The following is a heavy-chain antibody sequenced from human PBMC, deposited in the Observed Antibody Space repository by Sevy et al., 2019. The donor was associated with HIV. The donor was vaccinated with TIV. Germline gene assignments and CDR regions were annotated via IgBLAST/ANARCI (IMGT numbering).Heavy chain of an antibody. CDR3: AKNTAAAGAGGFDY. CDR1: RFIFNDYG. CDR2: IQKDGNDK. J-gene: IGHJ4*02. Sequence: GGSLRLSCAASRFIFNDYGMHWVRQAPGKGLEWVAFIQKDGNDKYYADSMRGRFTISRDNSKNMLFLEMNSLRSEDTAMYYCAKNTAAAGAGGFDYWGQGTLVTVSS. D-gene: IGHD6-13*01. V-gene: IGHV3-30*02.